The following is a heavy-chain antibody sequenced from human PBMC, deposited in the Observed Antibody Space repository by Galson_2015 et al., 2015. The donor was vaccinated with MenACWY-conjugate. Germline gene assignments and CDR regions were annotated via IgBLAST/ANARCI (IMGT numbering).Heavy chain of an antibody. V-gene: IGHV3-7*03. CDR1: GFTFSNYW. CDR3: ARERWSYSSSSAYYYYGMHV. CDR2: IKQDGSEK. D-gene: IGHD6-6*01. Sequence: SLRLSCAASGFTFSNYWMTWVRQAPGKGLEWVANIKQDGSEKYYVDSVKGRFTISRDNAKNSLYLQMNSLRAEDTAVYYCARERWSYSSSSAYYYYGMHVWGHGTTVTVSS. J-gene: IGHJ6*02.